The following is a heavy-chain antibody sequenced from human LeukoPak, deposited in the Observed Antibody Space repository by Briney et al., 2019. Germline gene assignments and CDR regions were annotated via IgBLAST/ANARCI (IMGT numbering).Heavy chain of an antibody. CDR3: IRGTVGAPGNDY. V-gene: IGHV3-33*01. J-gene: IGHJ4*02. D-gene: IGHD1-26*01. CDR2: IWHDGSNQ. CDR1: GFTFSSYA. Sequence: PGGSLRLSCAASGFTFSSYAMHWVRQAPGKGLEWVAVIWHDGSNQTYTDSVKGRFTISRDNSKNTLDLHMNSLRAEDTAVYYCIRGTVGAPGNDYWGQGTLVTVSS.